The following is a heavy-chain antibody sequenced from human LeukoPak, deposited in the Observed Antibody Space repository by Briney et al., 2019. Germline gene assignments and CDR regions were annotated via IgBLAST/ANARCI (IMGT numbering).Heavy chain of an antibody. D-gene: IGHD3-22*01. CDR2: INPNSGGT. V-gene: IGHV1-2*06. J-gene: IGHJ4*02. CDR3: ARVGYYESSGYYEY. CDR1: GYTFTGYY. Sequence: GASVKVSCKASGYTFTGYYMHWVRQAPGQGLEWMGRINPNSGGTNYAQKFRGRVTMTRDTSISTAYMELSRLRSDDTAVYYCARVGYYESSGYYEYWGQGTLVTVSS.